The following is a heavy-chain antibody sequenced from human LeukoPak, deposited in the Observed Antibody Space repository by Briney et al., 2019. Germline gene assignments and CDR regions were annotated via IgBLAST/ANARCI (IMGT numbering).Heavy chain of an antibody. CDR3: ASGWGSTGPNWFEP. V-gene: IGHV1-18*01. D-gene: IGHD2-21*01. CDR2: ISAYNGNT. CDR1: GYTFTSYG. Sequence: ASVKVSCKASGYTFTSYGISWVRQAPGQGLEWMGWISAYNGNTNYAQKLQGRVTMTTDTSTSTAYMELRSLRSDDTAVYYCASGWGSTGPNWFEPWGQGTLVTVSS. J-gene: IGHJ5*02.